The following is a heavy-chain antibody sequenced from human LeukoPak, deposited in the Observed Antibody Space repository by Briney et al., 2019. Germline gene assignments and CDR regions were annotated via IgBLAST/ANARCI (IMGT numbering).Heavy chain of an antibody. D-gene: IGHD1-26*01. Sequence: ASVKVSCKASGYTFTGYYMHWVRQAPGQGLEWMGWINPNSGGTNYAQKFQGRVTMTRDTSISTAYMEPSRLRSDDTAVYYCARVLEWELHPLDYWGQGTLVTVSS. CDR2: INPNSGGT. J-gene: IGHJ4*02. CDR3: ARVLEWELHPLDY. CDR1: GYTFTGYY. V-gene: IGHV1-2*02.